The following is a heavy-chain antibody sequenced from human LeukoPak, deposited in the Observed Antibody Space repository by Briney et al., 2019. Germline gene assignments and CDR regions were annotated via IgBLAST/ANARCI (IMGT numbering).Heavy chain of an antibody. CDR1: GDSVSSNSAA. CDR2: TYYRSKWYN. V-gene: IGHV6-1*01. CDR3: ARDLLSHDSGDYVGLFDY. J-gene: IGHJ4*02. Sequence: SQTLSLTCAISGDSVSSNSAAWNWIRQSPSRGLEWLGRTYYRSKWYNDYAVSVKSRITINPDTSKNQFSLQLNSVTPEDTAVYYCARDLLSHDSGDYVGLFDYWGQGTLVTVSS. D-gene: IGHD4-17*01.